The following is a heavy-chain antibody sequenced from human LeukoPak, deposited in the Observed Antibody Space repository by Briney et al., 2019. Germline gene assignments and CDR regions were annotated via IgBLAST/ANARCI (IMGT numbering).Heavy chain of an antibody. CDR3: TRDSGSGWYEAHFDP. D-gene: IGHD6-19*01. V-gene: IGHV3-30*02. CDR1: GFTFNTYG. Sequence: GGSLRLSCAASGFTFNTYGIHWVRQAPGKGLEWVSFIQYDGSIKYYGDSVKGRFTISRDNSKNTLYLQMNSLRTEDTAVYYCTRDSGSGWYEAHFDPWGQGTLVTVSS. CDR2: IQYDGSIK. J-gene: IGHJ5*02.